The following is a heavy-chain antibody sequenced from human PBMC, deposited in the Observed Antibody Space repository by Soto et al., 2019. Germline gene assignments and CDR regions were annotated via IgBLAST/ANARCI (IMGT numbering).Heavy chain of an antibody. D-gene: IGHD3-22*01. CDR1: GFTFTSSA. CDR2: IVVGSGNT. V-gene: IGHV1-58*01. Sequence: SVKVSCKASGFTFTSSAVQWVRQARGQRLEWIGWIVVGSGNTNYAQKFQERVTITRDMSTSTAYMELSSLRSEDTAVYYCARSTLLYYYDSSGYYPYYFDYWGQGTLVTVSS. CDR3: ARSTLLYYYDSSGYYPYYFDY. J-gene: IGHJ4*02.